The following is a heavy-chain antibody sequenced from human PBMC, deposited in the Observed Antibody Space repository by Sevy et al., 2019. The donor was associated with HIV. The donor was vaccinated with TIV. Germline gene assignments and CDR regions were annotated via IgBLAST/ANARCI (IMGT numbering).Heavy chain of an antibody. J-gene: IGHJ5*02. CDR2: IHYTGNT. Sequence: SETLSLTCTVSGGSISAYYWSWIRQPPWKGLEWIGYIHYTGNTKYNPSLESRVTISVDTSKNQFYLKLSSVTAADTAIYYCARAPPVRSGDDSLNWFAPWGQGTLVTVSS. CDR3: ARAPPVRSGDDSLNWFAP. CDR1: GGSISAYY. D-gene: IGHD5-12*01. V-gene: IGHV4-59*01.